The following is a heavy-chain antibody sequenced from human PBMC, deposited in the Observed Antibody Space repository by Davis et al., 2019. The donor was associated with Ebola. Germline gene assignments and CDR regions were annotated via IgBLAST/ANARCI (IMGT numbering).Heavy chain of an antibody. CDR3: ARVESGGGGPNYYYGMDV. D-gene: IGHD3-16*01. Sequence: ASVKVSCKASGYTFTSYYMHWVRQAPGQGLEWMGIINPSGGSTSYAQKFQGRVTMTRDTSKNQFSLKLSSVTAADTAVYYCARVESGGGGPNYYYGMDVWGQGTTVTVSS. CDR1: GYTFTSYY. V-gene: IGHV1-46*01. J-gene: IGHJ6*02. CDR2: INPSGGST.